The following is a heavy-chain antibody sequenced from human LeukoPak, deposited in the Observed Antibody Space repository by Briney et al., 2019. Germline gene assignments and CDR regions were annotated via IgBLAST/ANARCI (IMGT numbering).Heavy chain of an antibody. V-gene: IGHV4-38-2*01. Sequence: PSETLSLTCAVSGYSLSSGYYWGWFRQPPGKGLEWIGCMYHSGSTYYNPSLKSRVTISVDTSKNQFSLKLRSVTAADTAVDYCARQGGSSSPYYYYYMDVWGKGTTVTVSS. D-gene: IGHD6-13*01. CDR1: GYSLSSGYY. CDR3: ARQGGSSSPYYYYYMDV. CDR2: MYHSGST. J-gene: IGHJ6*03.